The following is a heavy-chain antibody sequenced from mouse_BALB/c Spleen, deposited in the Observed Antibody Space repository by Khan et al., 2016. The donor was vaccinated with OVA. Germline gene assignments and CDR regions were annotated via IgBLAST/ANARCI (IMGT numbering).Heavy chain of an antibody. J-gene: IGHJ1*01. CDR1: GYSFTNYG. CDR2: INTYTGEP. D-gene: IGHD1-1*02. CDR3: ASGGYLYFDV. Sequence: QIQLVQSGPEVKKPGETVKISCKASGYSFTNYGMNWVRQAPGKGLKWMGWINTYTGEPTYADDFKGRFAFSLETSASTAYLQINNLKNEETATYCCASGGYLYFDVWGAGTTVTVSS. V-gene: IGHV9-3-1*01.